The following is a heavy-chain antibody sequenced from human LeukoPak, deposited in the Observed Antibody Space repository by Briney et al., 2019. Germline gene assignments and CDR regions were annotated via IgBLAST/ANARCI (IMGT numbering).Heavy chain of an antibody. J-gene: IGHJ4*02. Sequence: SWIRQPPGKGLEWLANIKRDGTDKYYVGSVEGLFTISRDNAKNSLFLQMSSLRAEDTAIYYCTRALYNTGWYPDYFDSWGQGTLVTVSS. CDR3: TRALYNTGWYPDYFDS. V-gene: IGHV3-7*01. D-gene: IGHD6-19*01. CDR2: IKRDGTDK.